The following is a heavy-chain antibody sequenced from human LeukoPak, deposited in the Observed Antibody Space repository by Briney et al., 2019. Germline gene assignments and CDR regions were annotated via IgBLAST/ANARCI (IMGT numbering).Heavy chain of an antibody. Sequence: GASVKVSCKASVYTFSSYGISWVRQTPGQGLEWMGWISAYNGNTNYAQKLQGRVTMTTDTSTSTAYMELRSLRSDDTAVYYCARDRDGPYYYYGMDVWGQGTTVTVSS. CDR3: ARDRDGPYYYYGMDV. CDR2: ISAYNGNT. J-gene: IGHJ6*02. V-gene: IGHV1-18*01. D-gene: IGHD3-10*01. CDR1: VYTFSSYG.